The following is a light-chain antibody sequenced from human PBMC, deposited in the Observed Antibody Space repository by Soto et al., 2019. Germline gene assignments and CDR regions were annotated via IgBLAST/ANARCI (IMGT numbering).Light chain of an antibody. CDR3: QQYNNWWT. J-gene: IGKJ1*01. CDR2: GAS. V-gene: IGKV3-15*01. CDR1: QSVSSN. Sequence: EIVMTQSPATLSVSPGERATLSCRASQSVSSNLAWYQQKPGQAPRLLIYGASTRATGSPARFSGSGSGTEFTLTLSSLPSEDFAVYYCQQYNNWWTFGQGTKVEIK.